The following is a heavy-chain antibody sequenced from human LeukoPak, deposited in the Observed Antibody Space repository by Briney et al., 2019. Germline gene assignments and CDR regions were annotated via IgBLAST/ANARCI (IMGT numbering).Heavy chain of an antibody. Sequence: SETLSLTCAVYGGSFSGYYWSWIRQPPGKGLEWIGEINHSGSTNYNPSLKSRVTISVDTSKNQFSLKLSSVTAADTAVYYCARVGSGHNYFGYWGQGTLVTVSS. D-gene: IGHD5-12*01. CDR2: INHSGST. J-gene: IGHJ4*02. V-gene: IGHV4-34*01. CDR3: ARVGSGHNYFGY. CDR1: GGSFSGYY.